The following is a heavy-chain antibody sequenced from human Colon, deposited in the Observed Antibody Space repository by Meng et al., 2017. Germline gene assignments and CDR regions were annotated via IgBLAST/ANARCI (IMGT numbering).Heavy chain of an antibody. D-gene: IGHD1-26*01. CDR2: ANT. CDR3: ARDHMGSLDY. Sequence: VQLEGAGPALVRPSETLSLRCFVSGGSVSRAGYQRDRIPEPPGKGLEWIGYANTNYHPSLKSRVTISVDTSKNQFSLRLTSVAAADTAVYYCARDHMGSLDYWGQGILVTVSS. J-gene: IGHJ4*02. V-gene: IGHV4-61*08. CDR1: GGSVSRAGYQ.